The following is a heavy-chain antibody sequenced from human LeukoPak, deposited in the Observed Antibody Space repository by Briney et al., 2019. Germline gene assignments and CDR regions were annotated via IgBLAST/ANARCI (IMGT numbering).Heavy chain of an antibody. CDR2: IYYSGST. J-gene: IGHJ3*02. CDR1: GGSISSSRYY. Sequence: PSETLSLTCTVSGGSISSSRYYWGWIRQPPGKGLEWIGSIYYSGSTYYNPSLKSRVTISVDTSKNQFSLKLSSVTAADTAVYYCAREGHCSSTSCLAADAFDIWGQGTMVTVSS. CDR3: AREGHCSSTSCLAADAFDI. D-gene: IGHD2-2*01. V-gene: IGHV4-39*07.